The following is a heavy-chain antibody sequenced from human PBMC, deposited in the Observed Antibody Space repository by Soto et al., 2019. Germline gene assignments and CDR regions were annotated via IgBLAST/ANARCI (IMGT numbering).Heavy chain of an antibody. CDR2: INPSGGST. Sequence: QVQLVQSGAEVKKPGASVKVSCKASGYTFTSYYMHWVRQAPGQGLEWMGIINPSGGSTSYAQKFQGRVTMTRDTSTSTVYMALSSLRSEDTAVYYCARGAVGYSYGTPNYYYYGMDVWGQGTTVTVSS. J-gene: IGHJ6*02. CDR1: GYTFTSYY. CDR3: ARGAVGYSYGTPNYYYYGMDV. D-gene: IGHD5-18*01. V-gene: IGHV1-46*01.